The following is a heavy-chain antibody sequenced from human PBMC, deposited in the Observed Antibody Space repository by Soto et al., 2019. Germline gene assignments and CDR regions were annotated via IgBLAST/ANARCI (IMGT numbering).Heavy chain of an antibody. J-gene: IGHJ4*02. D-gene: IGHD2-8*02. CDR2: ITGSSDYT. CDR1: GFIFSSYA. Sequence: LRLSCEASGFIFSSYAMNWVRQAPGKGLQWVSSITGSSDYTSYIASVKGRFTISRDNSKNTLYPQMNSLRAEDTAVYFCAKEQTTGAHYALDYWSQGPLVTVSS. V-gene: IGHV3-23*01. CDR3: AKEQTTGAHYALDY.